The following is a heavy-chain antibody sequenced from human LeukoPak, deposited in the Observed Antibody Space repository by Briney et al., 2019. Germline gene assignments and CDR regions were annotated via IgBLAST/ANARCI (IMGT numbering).Heavy chain of an antibody. J-gene: IGHJ4*02. CDR3: TKALDF. CDR2: INQDGSET. Sequence: GGSLRLSCAASGFAFSTYEMNWARQAPGKGLEWVANINQDGSETYYVDSAKGRFTISRDNAKNSLYLQMDSLRVEDTAMYYCTKALDFWGQGTLVTVSS. V-gene: IGHV3-7*01. CDR1: GFAFSTYE.